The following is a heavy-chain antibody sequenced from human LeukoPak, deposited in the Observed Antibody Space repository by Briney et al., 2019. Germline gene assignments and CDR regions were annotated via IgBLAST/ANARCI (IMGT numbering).Heavy chain of an antibody. J-gene: IGHJ3*02. CDR1: GYIFTGHY. CDR3: ARVGDGLNDGFDI. D-gene: IGHD5-24*01. CDR2: INPKTGGT. V-gene: IGHV1-2*06. Sequence: GTSVRVSCKASGYIFTGHYMNWVRQAPGQGLEWMGRINPKTGGTNYAQNLQGRGTMTRDTSISTTYTELSRLRPDDTAVYYCARVGDGLNDGFDIWGQGTMVTVSS.